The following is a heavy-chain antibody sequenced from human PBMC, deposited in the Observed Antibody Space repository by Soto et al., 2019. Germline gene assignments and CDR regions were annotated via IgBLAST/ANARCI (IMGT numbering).Heavy chain of an antibody. CDR3: TRVVVRYFDWDLGDYGMDV. CDR2: IRSKAYGGTT. D-gene: IGHD3-9*01. Sequence: PGGSLRLSCTASGFTFGDYAMGWFRQAPGKGLEWVGFIRSKAYGGTTEYAASVKGRFTISRDDSKSIAYLQMNSLKTEDTAVYYCTRVVVRYFDWDLGDYGMDVWGQGTTVTVSS. V-gene: IGHV3-49*03. CDR1: GFTFGDYA. J-gene: IGHJ6*02.